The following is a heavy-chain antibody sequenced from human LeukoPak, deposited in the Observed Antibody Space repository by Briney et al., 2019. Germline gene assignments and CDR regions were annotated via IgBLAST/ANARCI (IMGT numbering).Heavy chain of an antibody. CDR3: ARNSGYDIGPFDY. V-gene: IGHV4-61*05. J-gene: IGHJ4*02. CDR2: IYYSGST. CDR1: GGSISSSSYY. D-gene: IGHD5-12*01. Sequence: SETLSLTCTVSGGSISSSSYYWGWIRQPPGKDLEWIGYIYYSGSTNYNPSLKSRVTISVDTSKNQFSLKLSSVTAADTAVYYCARNSGYDIGPFDYWGQGTLVTVSS.